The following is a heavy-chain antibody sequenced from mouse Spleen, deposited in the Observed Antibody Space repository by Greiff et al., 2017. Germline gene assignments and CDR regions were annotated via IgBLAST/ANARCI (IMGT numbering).Heavy chain of an antibody. CDR3: ARSRYYDGRYGWYFDV. D-gene: IGHD1-1*02. CDR2: IYPGSGNT. Sequence: QVQLQQSGPELVKPGASVKLSCKASGYTFTDCYINWVKQRPGQGLEWIARIYPGSGNTYYNEKFKGKATLTADKSSSTAYMQLSSLTSEDSAVYCGARSRYYDGRYGWYFDVWGSGTPVTVSA. V-gene: IGHV1-76*01. CDR1: GYTFTDCY. J-gene: IGHJ1*01.